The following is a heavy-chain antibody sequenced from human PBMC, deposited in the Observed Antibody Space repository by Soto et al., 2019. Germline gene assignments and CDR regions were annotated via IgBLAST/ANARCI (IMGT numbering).Heavy chain of an antibody. CDR2: INHSGST. CDR3: ARTVVPAATGYYYGMDV. CDR1: GGSFSGYY. D-gene: IGHD2-2*01. V-gene: IGHV4-34*01. J-gene: IGHJ6*02. Sequence: SETLSLTCAVYGGSFSGYYWSWIRQPPGKGLEWIGEINHSGSTNYNPSLKSRVTISVDTSKNQFSLKLSSVTAADTAVYYCARTVVPAATGYYYGMDVWVQGTTVTVSS.